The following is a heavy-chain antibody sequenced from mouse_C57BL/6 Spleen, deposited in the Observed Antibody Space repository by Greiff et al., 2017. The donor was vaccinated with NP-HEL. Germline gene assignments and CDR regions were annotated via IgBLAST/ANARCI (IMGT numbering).Heavy chain of an antibody. Sequence: QVQLQQSGAELVMPGASVKLSCKASGYTFTSYWMHWVKQRPGQGLEWIGEIDPSDSYTNYNQKFKGKSTLTVDKSSSTAYMQLSSLTSEDSAVYYCARAEGDGSSFDYWGQGTTLTVSS. CDR1: GYTFTSYW. V-gene: IGHV1-69*01. CDR3: ARAEGDGSSFDY. J-gene: IGHJ2*01. D-gene: IGHD1-1*01. CDR2: IDPSDSYT.